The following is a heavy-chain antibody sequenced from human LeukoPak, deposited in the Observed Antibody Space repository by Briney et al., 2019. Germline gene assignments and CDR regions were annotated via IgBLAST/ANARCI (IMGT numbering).Heavy chain of an antibody. CDR2: IYTSGST. V-gene: IGHV4-4*07. Sequence: ASETLSLTCTVSGGSISSYYWNWIRQPAGKGLEWIGRIYTSGSTYYNPSLKSRVSMSVDTSKNQFSLKLSSVTAADTAVYYCVRVLRYFDTTFFDYWGQGTLVTVSS. CDR1: GGSISSYY. D-gene: IGHD3-9*01. J-gene: IGHJ4*02. CDR3: VRVLRYFDTTFFDY.